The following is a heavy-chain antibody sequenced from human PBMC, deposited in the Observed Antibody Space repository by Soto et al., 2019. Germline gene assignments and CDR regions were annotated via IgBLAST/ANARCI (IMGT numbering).Heavy chain of an antibody. D-gene: IGHD3-3*01. CDR2: IKQDGSEK. CDR1: GFTFSSYW. J-gene: IGHJ3*02. Sequence: PGGSLRLSCAASGFTFSSYWMTWVRQSPGKGLEWVANIKQDGSEKYYVDSVKGRFTISRDNAKNSLYLQMNSLRAEDTAVYYCARDQDDSSDAFDIWGQGTMVTVSS. V-gene: IGHV3-7*01. CDR3: ARDQDDSSDAFDI.